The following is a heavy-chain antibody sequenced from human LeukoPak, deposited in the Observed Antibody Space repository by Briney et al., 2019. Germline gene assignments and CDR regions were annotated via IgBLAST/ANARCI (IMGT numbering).Heavy chain of an antibody. Sequence: GGSLRLSCAVSGFTFSSYWMHWDRQAPGKGLVWVSRINSDGSSTSYADSVKGRFTISRDNAKNTLYLQMNSLRAEDTAVYYCASWEVPAVMPQDYWGQGTLDTVSS. V-gene: IGHV3-74*01. CDR3: ASWEVPAVMPQDY. D-gene: IGHD2-2*01. J-gene: IGHJ4*02. CDR2: INSDGSST. CDR1: GFTFSSYW.